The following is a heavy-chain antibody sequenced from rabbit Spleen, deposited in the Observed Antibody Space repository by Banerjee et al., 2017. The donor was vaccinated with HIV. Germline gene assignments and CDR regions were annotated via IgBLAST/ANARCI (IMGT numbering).Heavy chain of an antibody. CDR2: IYADISGST. J-gene: IGHJ4*01. V-gene: IGHV1S40*01. CDR1: GFSFSSSYY. D-gene: IGHD7-1*01. CDR3: ARFYAGYGDFGYAAM. Sequence: QSLEESGGDLVKPGASLTLTCTASGFSFSSSYYMCWVRQAPGKGLECIACIYADISGSTYYASWAKGRFTISKTSSTTVTLQMTSLTVADTATYFCARFYAGYGDFGYAAMWGPGTLVTVS.